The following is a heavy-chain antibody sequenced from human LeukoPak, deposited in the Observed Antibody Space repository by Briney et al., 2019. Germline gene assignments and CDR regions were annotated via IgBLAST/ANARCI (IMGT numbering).Heavy chain of an antibody. CDR2: ISYDGSTK. J-gene: IGHJ4*02. Sequence: GGALRLSCAASGFTFSSYAIHWVRQAPGKGLEWVALISYDGSTKYYADSMKGRFTISRDNSKNTLYLQMNSLRAEDTAVYYCARDRGLGYGGFDDLDSRGQGTLVTVSS. D-gene: IGHD5-12*01. CDR3: ARDRGLGYGGFDDLDS. V-gene: IGHV3-30*01. CDR1: GFTFSSYA.